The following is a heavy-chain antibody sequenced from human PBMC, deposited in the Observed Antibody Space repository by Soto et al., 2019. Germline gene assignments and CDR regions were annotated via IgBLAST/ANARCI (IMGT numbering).Heavy chain of an antibody. D-gene: IGHD6-13*01. Sequence: ASVKVSCKASGGTFSSYAINWVRQAPWQGLEWMGWMNTNNGNTGYAQKFQGRVTMTRNTSISTAYMELSSLTSDDTAVYYCARGDSFTSSWYWFDSWGQGTPVIVSS. V-gene: IGHV1-8*02. CDR3: ARGDSFTSSWYWFDS. J-gene: IGHJ5*01. CDR2: MNTNNGNT. CDR1: GGTFSSYA.